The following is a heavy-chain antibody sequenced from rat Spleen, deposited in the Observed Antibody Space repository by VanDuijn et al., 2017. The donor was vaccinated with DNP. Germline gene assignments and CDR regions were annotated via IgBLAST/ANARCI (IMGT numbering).Heavy chain of an antibody. CDR2: VSYDGDKF. D-gene: IGHD1-11*01. J-gene: IGHJ2*01. CDR1: GLTFSDYY. Sequence: EVHLVVSGGGLVQPGRSLKLSCAVSGLTFSDYYMAWVRQAPTKGLEWVASVSYDGDKFYYRDSVKGRFTISRDNAKSSLSLQMDSLRSEDTATYYCSTGGTEFNHWGQGVMVTVSS. CDR3: STGGTEFNH. V-gene: IGHV5-20*01.